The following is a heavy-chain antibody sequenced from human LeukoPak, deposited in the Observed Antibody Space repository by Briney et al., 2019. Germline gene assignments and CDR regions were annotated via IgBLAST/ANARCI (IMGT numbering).Heavy chain of an antibody. J-gene: IGHJ5*02. CDR2: IYYSGST. CDR1: GGSISSYY. Sequence: PSETLSLTCTVSGGSISSYYWSWIRQPPGKGLEWIRDIYYSGSTKYNPSLKSRVTISVDTSKNQFSLKLSSVTAADTAVYYCARTYYYDSSGSPRWFDPWGQGTLVTVSS. V-gene: IGHV4-59*08. D-gene: IGHD3-22*01. CDR3: ARTYYYDSSGSPRWFDP.